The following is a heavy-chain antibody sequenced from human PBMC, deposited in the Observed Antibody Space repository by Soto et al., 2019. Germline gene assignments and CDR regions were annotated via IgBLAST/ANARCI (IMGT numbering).Heavy chain of an antibody. CDR3: AKVLRFLEWLLYYYGMDV. Sequence: LRLSCAASGFTFSSYAMSLVRQAAGTGLEWVSAISGSGGSTYYADSVKCRFTISRDNSKKTVYLQMNSLRAEDTAVYYCAKVLRFLEWLLYYYGMDVWGQGTTVTVSS. J-gene: IGHJ6*02. CDR2: ISGSGGST. D-gene: IGHD3-3*01. V-gene: IGHV3-23*01. CDR1: GFTFSSYA.